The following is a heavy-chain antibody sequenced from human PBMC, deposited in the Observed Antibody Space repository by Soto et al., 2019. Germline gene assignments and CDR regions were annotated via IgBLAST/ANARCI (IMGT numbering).Heavy chain of an antibody. D-gene: IGHD3-16*02. Sequence: PGGSLRRSCAASGFTFSSYGMHWVRQAPGKGLEWVAVIWYDGSNKYYADSVKGRFTISRDNSKNTLFLQMNSLRVEDTAMYCCERDLIGRSGLGDFDTWRQGTMVTASS. V-gene: IGHV3-33*01. CDR3: ERDLIGRSGLGDFDT. CDR1: GFTFSSYG. CDR2: IWYDGSNK. J-gene: IGHJ3*02.